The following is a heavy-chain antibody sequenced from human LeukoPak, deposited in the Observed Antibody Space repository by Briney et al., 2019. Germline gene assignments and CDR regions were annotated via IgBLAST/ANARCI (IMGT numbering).Heavy chain of an antibody. Sequence: GGSLRLPCSASGFTFNRFYLHWVRQAPGKGLEFVSHISSNGATTYYADSVKGRFTISRDNSKNTLYLQMSSLRADDTAVYYCVKDRSMAAPNNDFFDSWGQGALVTVSS. J-gene: IGHJ4*02. V-gene: IGHV3-64D*06. CDR3: VKDRSMAAPNNDFFDS. CDR1: GFTFNRFY. D-gene: IGHD6-6*01. CDR2: ISSNGATT.